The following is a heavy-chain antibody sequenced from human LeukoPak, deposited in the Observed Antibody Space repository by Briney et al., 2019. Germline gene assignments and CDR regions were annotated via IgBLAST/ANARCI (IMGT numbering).Heavy chain of an antibody. V-gene: IGHV4-39*01. Sequence: SETLSLTCTVSGGSIRSSSYYWGWIRQPPGKGLEWIGSIYYSGSTYYNPSLKSRVTISVDTSKNQFSLKLSSVTAADTAVYYCARLGEVVTGSGWYYFDYWGQGTLVTVSS. CDR3: ARLGEVVTGSGWYYFDY. CDR1: GGSIRSSSYY. CDR2: IYYSGST. J-gene: IGHJ4*02. D-gene: IGHD6-19*01.